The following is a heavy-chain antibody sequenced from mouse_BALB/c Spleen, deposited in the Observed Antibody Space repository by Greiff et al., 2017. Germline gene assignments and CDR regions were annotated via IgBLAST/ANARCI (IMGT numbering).Heavy chain of an antibody. CDR1: GFNIKDTY. Sequence: VQLQQSGAELVKPGASVKLSCTASGFNIKDTYMHWVKQRPEQGLEWIGRIDPANGNTKYDPKFQGKATITADTSSNTAYLQLSSLTSEDTAVYYCARNYDPRYAMDYWGQGTSVTVSS. CDR2: IDPANGNT. CDR3: ARNYDPRYAMDY. J-gene: IGHJ4*01. V-gene: IGHV14-3*02. D-gene: IGHD2-4*01.